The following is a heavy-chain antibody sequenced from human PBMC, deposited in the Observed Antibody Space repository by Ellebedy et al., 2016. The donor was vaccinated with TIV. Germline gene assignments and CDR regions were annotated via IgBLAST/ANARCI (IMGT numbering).Heavy chain of an antibody. J-gene: IGHJ5*02. Sequence: LGGSLRLSCAASGFTFSTYWMTWVRQAPGKGLEWVGRIKSKSAGGTTNYAEPVKGRFTISRDDSNNTLYLQMNSLETEDTAVYYCVNWNYARGDHWGQGTLVTVSS. CDR1: GFTFSTYW. D-gene: IGHD1-7*01. CDR2: IKSKSAGGTT. V-gene: IGHV3-15*01. CDR3: VNWNYARGDH.